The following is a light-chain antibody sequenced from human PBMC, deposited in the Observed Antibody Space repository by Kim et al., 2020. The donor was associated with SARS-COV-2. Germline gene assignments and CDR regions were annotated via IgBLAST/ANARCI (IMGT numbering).Light chain of an antibody. V-gene: IGKV1-17*01. CDR1: QDIRND. CDR3: LQHNTFPIT. Sequence: ASVGDRVTITWRASQDIRNDLGWYQQNPGRAPKRLIYGASSLQRWVPSRFSGSGSGKEFTLTISSLQPEDFATYFWLQHNTFPITFGQGTRLEIK. CDR2: GAS. J-gene: IGKJ5*01.